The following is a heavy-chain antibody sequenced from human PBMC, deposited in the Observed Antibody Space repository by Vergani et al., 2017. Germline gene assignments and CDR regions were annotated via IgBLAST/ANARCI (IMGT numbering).Heavy chain of an antibody. CDR1: GGSISSGSYY. V-gene: IGHV4-61*02. CDR2: IYTSGST. Sequence: QVQLQESGPGLVKPSQTLSLTCTVSGGSISSGSYYWSWIRQPAGKGLEWIGRIYTSGSTNYNPSLKSRVTMSVDTSKNQFSLKLSSVTAADTAVYYCARVLAVADPRGDAFDIWGQGTMVTVSS. CDR3: ARVLAVADPRGDAFDI. J-gene: IGHJ3*02. D-gene: IGHD6-19*01.